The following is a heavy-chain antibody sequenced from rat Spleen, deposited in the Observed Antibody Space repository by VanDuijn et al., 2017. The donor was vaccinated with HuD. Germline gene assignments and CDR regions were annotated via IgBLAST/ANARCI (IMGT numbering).Heavy chain of an antibody. CDR2: ISYDGSNT. V-gene: IGHV5-29*01. CDR3: ARQETSGYSNWFTY. D-gene: IGHD4-3*01. J-gene: IGHJ3*01. CDR1: GFTFSDYN. Sequence: EVRLVESDGGLVQPGRSLKLSCAASGFTFSDYNMAWVRQAPTKGLEWVATISYDGSNTYYRDSVKGRFTVSRDNAKSTLYLQMDSLRSEDTATYYCARQETSGYSNWFTYWGQGTLVTVSS.